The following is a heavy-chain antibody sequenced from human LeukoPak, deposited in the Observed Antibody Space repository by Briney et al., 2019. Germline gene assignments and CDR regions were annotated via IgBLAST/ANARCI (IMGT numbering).Heavy chain of an antibody. J-gene: IGHJ2*01. CDR2: IYHSGST. D-gene: IGHD1-26*01. CDR3: ARAAESGAYWYFDL. V-gene: IGHV4-4*02. Sequence: PSGTLSLTCAVSGGSISSSNWWSWVRQPPGKGLEWIGEIYHSGSTNYNPSLKSRVTISVDESKNQFSLKLSSVTAADTAVYYCARAAESGAYWYFDLWGRGTLVTVSS. CDR1: GGSISSSNW.